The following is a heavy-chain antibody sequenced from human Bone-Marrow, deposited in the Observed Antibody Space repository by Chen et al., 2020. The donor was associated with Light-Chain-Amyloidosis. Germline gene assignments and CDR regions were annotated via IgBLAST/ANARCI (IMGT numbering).Heavy chain of an antibody. CDR1: GFTFSSYS. CDR2: ISGSSNYI. V-gene: IGHV3-21*01. Sequence: EVQLVESGGGPVNPGGSLRLSCAASGFTFSSYSMTWVRQAPGKGLEWVSSISGSSNYIFYADSVKGRFTISRDNAESSLFLQMNSLRAEDTAVYFCARGNPIIQCAATRPLDCWGRGTLVTVSS. J-gene: IGHJ4*02. D-gene: IGHD3-3*01. CDR3: ARGNPIIQCAATRPLDC.